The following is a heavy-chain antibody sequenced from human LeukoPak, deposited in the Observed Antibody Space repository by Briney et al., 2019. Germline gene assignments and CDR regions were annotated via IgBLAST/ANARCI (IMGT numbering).Heavy chain of an antibody. Sequence: GGSLTLSCAAYGSMFDDYTVHSVRHAPGKGLGWVSLINCDGGSRYYAASVKGRFTVSRDNSKNSLYLQMNSLRTEDTALYYCAKGDVDSPMNFYHWGQGTLVTVSS. CDR3: AKGDVDSPMNFYH. D-gene: IGHD5-18*01. CDR1: GSMFDDYT. CDR2: INCDGGSR. J-gene: IGHJ4*02. V-gene: IGHV3-43*01.